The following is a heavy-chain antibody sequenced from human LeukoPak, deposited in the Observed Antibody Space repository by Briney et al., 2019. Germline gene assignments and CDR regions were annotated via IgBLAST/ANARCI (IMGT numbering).Heavy chain of an antibody. CDR1: GFTFSTYW. D-gene: IGHD2-21*01. V-gene: IGHV3-7*04. Sequence: GGSLRLSCAASGFTFSTYWKSGVRQAPGKGLEWVANIKQDGSEKYYLDSVKGRLTISRDNAKNSLYLQMNSLRAEDTAMYYCARDAYFALWGRGTLVTVSS. CDR3: ARDAYFAL. J-gene: IGHJ2*01. CDR2: IKQDGSEK.